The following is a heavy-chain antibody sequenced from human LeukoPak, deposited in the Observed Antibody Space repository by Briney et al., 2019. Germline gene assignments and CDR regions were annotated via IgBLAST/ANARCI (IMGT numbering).Heavy chain of an antibody. V-gene: IGHV1-69*13. Sequence: EASVNVSCKASGGTFSSYAISWVRQAPGQGLEWMGGIIPIFGTANYAQKFQGRVTITADESTSTAYMELSSLRSEDTAVYYCASGYYDSSGYPFDPWGQGTLVTVSS. CDR1: GGTFSSYA. CDR3: ASGYYDSSGYPFDP. J-gene: IGHJ5*02. D-gene: IGHD3-22*01. CDR2: IIPIFGTA.